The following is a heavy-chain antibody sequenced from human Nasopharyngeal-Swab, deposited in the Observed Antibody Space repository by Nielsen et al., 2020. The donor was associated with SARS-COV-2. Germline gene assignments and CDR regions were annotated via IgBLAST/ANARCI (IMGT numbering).Heavy chain of an antibody. D-gene: IGHD3-10*01. J-gene: IGHJ3*02. CDR3: AREGSNWSEAFDI. CDR2: ITQAGSER. Sequence: GESLKLSCAISRFTFVSYWMNWVRQAPGKGLEWVARITQAGSERYYVDSVKGRFTISRDNAKNSLYLQMNSLRGEDTAVYYCAREGSNWSEAFDIWGQGTMVTVSS. V-gene: IGHV3-7*01. CDR1: RFTFVSYW.